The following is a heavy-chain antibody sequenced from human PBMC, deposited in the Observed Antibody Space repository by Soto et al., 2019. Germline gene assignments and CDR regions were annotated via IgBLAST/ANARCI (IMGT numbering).Heavy chain of an antibody. CDR3: ARDILRAGTGYYYYYYGMDV. CDR1: GFTFSSYA. J-gene: IGHJ6*02. D-gene: IGHD6-19*01. CDR2: ISYDGSNK. V-gene: IGHV3-30-3*01. Sequence: GGSLRLSCAASGFTFSSYAMHWVRQAPGKGLEWVAVISYDGSNKYYADSVKGRFTISRDNSKNTLYLQMNSLRAEDTAVYYCARDILRAGTGYYYYYYGMDVWGQGTTVTVSS.